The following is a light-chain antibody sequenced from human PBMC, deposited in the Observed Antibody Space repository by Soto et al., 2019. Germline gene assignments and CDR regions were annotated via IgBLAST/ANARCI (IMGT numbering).Light chain of an antibody. CDR2: EVS. J-gene: IGLJ1*01. CDR3: SSYTTTNTLAV. Sequence: QLVLTQPASVSGSPGQSITISCTGTSSDVGGYNYVSWYQQHAGKAPKLMIYEVSNRPSGVSNRFSGSKSGDTASLTISGLQAEDEADYYCSSYTTTNTLAVFGTGTKVTVL. CDR1: SSDVGGYNY. V-gene: IGLV2-14*01.